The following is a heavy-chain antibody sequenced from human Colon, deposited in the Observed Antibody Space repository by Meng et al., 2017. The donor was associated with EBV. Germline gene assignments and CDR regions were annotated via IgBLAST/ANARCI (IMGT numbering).Heavy chain of an antibody. Sequence: QVQLVQSGYEWRNPGASVKVSCKASGYSLRSYAVNWLRQAPGRGLEWMGWINPSTAHPTYAQDFTGRFVFSLDISVNTAYLQINSLKAEDTAIYYCVRDVPDGDISLFNSWGQGTLVTVSS. CDR1: GYSLRSYA. CDR2: INPSTAHP. D-gene: IGHD2-21*02. V-gene: IGHV7-4-1*02. J-gene: IGHJ4*02. CDR3: VRDVPDGDISLFNS.